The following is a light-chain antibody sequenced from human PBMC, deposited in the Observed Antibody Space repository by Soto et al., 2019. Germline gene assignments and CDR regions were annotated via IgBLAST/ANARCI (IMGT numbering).Light chain of an antibody. CDR2: EVS. V-gene: IGLV2-14*01. CDR3: SSYTSSDTLV. CDR1: SSDLGGYNY. J-gene: IGLJ1*01. Sequence: QSALTQPSSVSGAPGQAITVFCTGNSSDLGGYNYVSWYQHHPGKAPKLMIYEVSNRPSGVSNRFSGSKSGNAASLTISGLQAEDEAEYYCSSYTSSDTLVFGTGTKVTVL.